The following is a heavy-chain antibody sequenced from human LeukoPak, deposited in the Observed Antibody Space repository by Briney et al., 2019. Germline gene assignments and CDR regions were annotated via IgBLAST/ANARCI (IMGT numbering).Heavy chain of an antibody. Sequence: ASVKVSCKASGYTFTSYDINWVRQATGQGLEWMGWISAYNGNTNYAQKLQGRVTMTTDTSTSTAYMELRSLRSDDTAVYYCARVRVGVTKPYYFDYWGQGTLVTVSS. D-gene: IGHD2-21*02. CDR2: ISAYNGNT. CDR1: GYTFTSYD. J-gene: IGHJ4*02. CDR3: ARVRVGVTKPYYFDY. V-gene: IGHV1-18*01.